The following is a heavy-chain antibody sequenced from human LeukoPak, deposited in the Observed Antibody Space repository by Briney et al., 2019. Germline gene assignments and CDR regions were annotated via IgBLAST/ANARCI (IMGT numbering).Heavy chain of an antibody. CDR1: GFTFSDYY. V-gene: IGHV3-11*01. Sequence: GGSLRLSCAASGFTFSDYYMSWIRQAPGKGLEWVSYISSSGSTIYYADSVKGRFTISRDNAKNSLYLQMSSLRAEDTAVYYCASTQRYYDILTGYPSGGWFDPWGQGTLVTVSS. J-gene: IGHJ5*02. D-gene: IGHD3-9*01. CDR2: ISSSGSTI. CDR3: ASTQRYYDILTGYPSGGWFDP.